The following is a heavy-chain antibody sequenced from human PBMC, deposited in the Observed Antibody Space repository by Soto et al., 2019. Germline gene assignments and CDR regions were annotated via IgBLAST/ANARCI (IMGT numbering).Heavy chain of an antibody. CDR3: AGGGGVGVAGSAAFDM. Sequence: QLHLVQSGAVVKKPGASVTVSCSASGYPVTAYYMHWVRQAPGRGREWMGGINPATGAAKYTQTFQGRVTVARDTSTSTVFMELGGLTSEDPAVFYWAGGGGVGVAGSAAFDMWGQGTLVTVSS. D-gene: IGHD3-3*01. CDR2: INPATGAA. J-gene: IGHJ3*02. CDR1: GYPVTAYY. V-gene: IGHV1-2*02.